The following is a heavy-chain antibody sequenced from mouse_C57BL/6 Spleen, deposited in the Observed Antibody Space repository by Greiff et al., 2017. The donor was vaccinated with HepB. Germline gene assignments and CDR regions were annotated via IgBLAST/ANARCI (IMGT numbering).Heavy chain of an antibody. Sequence: EVQRVESGGDLVKPGGSLKLSCAASGFTFSSYGMSWVRQTPDKRLEWVATISSGGSYTYYPDSVKGRFTISRDNAKNTLYLQMSSLKSEDTAMYYCARRFFYYYGSSYEEFAYWGQGTLVTVSA. D-gene: IGHD1-1*01. V-gene: IGHV5-6*01. J-gene: IGHJ3*01. CDR3: ARRFFYYYGSSYEEFAY. CDR2: ISSGGSYT. CDR1: GFTFSSYG.